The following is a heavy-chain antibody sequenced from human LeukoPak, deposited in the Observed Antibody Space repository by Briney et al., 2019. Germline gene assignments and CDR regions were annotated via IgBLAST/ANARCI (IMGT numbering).Heavy chain of an antibody. V-gene: IGHV4-59*08. Sequence: SETLSLTCTGSDDSSSSSSWHWIRQPPGKGMEWIGYIYYSGSTKYNPSLESRVTISVDTSKNQISLKLGSVTAADTAMYYCARRQQTGGGNWSQNWFDPWGQGTLVTVSS. CDR3: ARRQQTGGGNWSQNWFDP. CDR1: DDSSSSSS. J-gene: IGHJ5*02. D-gene: IGHD1/OR15-1a*01. CDR2: IYYSGST.